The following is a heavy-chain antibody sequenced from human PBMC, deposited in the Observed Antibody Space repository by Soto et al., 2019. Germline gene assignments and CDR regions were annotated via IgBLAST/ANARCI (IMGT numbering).Heavy chain of an antibody. CDR3: AAEMTVTPSGGV. CDR1: GFTFTSSA. D-gene: IGHD4-4*01. Sequence: GAAVKVSCKASGFTFTSSAVQWVRQARGQRLEWIGWIVVGSGNTNYAQKFQERVTITRDMSTSTAYMELSSLRSEDTAVYYCAAEMTVTPSGGVWGKWTTVPVS. V-gene: IGHV1-58*01. J-gene: IGHJ6*03. CDR2: IVVGSGNT.